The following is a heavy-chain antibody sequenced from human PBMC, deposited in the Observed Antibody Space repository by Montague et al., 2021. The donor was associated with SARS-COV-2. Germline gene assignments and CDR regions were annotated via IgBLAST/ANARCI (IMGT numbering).Heavy chain of an antibody. V-gene: IGHV4-39*01. CDR2: IYYSGST. Sequence: SETLSLTCTVSGGSISSNSYYWGWIRQPPGKGLEWIGSIYYSGSTYYNPSLKSRVTISVDTSKNQFSLKLSSVTAADTAVYYCARFPTSYYYDSKAAPATPDAFDIWGQGTMVTVSS. CDR1: GGSISSNSYY. CDR3: ARFPTSYYYDSKAAPATPDAFDI. D-gene: IGHD3-22*01. J-gene: IGHJ3*02.